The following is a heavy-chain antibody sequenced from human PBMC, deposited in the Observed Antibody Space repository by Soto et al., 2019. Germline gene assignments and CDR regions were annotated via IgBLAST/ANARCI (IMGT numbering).Heavy chain of an antibody. D-gene: IGHD3-22*01. CDR1: GDSISNSRFY. Sequence: SETLSLTCSVSGDSISNSRFYWAWILQPPGEGLEWIGSIYHTGNAYYNPSLKSRVTIFVDTSKNQFSLKLTSVTAADTALYYCARDDFDSSASTKNCFHPRRQGRPVTVPS. J-gene: IGHJ5*02. CDR3: ARDDFDSSASTKNCFHP. CDR2: IYHTGNA. V-gene: IGHV4-39*01.